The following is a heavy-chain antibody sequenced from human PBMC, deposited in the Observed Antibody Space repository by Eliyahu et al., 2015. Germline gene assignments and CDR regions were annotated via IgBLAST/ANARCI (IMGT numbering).Heavy chain of an antibody. V-gene: IGHV3-73*02. CDR3: TRRGDSGDY. D-gene: IGHD6-13*01. CDR2: IRSKANSYAT. Sequence: EVQLVESGGGLVQPGGSLKXSCAASGFTFXGSAMHWVRQASGKGLEWVGRIRSKANSYATAYAASVKGRFTISRDDSKNTAYLQMNSLKTEDTAVYYCTRRGDSGDYWGQGTLVTVSS. CDR1: GFTFXGSA. J-gene: IGHJ4*02.